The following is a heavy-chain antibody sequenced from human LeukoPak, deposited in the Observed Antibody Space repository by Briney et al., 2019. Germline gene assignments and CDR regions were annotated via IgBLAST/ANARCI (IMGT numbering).Heavy chain of an antibody. CDR3: ARGVDKPKDLDY. V-gene: IGHV1-46*01. Sequence: SVKVSCKASNYTLTSYGLSWVRQAPGQGLEWMGIINPSGGSTSYAQKFQGRVTMTRDTSTSTVYMELSSLRSEDTAVYYCARGVDKPKDLDYWGQGTLVTVSS. D-gene: IGHD3-22*01. CDR1: NYTLTSYG. CDR2: INPSGGST. J-gene: IGHJ4*02.